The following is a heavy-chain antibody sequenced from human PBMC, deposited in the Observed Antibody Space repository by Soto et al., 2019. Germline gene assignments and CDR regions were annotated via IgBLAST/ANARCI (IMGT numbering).Heavy chain of an antibody. D-gene: IGHD6-6*01. J-gene: IGHJ4*02. CDR3: ARVAGSSRGYFDY. V-gene: IGHV4-30-2*01. CDR1: GDSISNGGYS. CDR2: IYHSGIT. Sequence: SETLSLTCAVSGDSISNGGYSWIWIRQPPGKGLEWIGYIYHSGITSYSPSLKSRVTISADRSNNQFSLRLSSVTAADTAVYYCARVAGSSRGYFDYWGQGTLVTVSS.